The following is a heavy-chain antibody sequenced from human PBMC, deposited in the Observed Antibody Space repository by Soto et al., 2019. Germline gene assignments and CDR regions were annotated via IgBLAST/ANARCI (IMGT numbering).Heavy chain of an antibody. CDR3: ARDQLWFGETHVYYYYYGMDV. J-gene: IGHJ6*02. CDR2: IYHSGST. D-gene: IGHD3-10*01. Sequence: PSETLSLTCAVSGGSISSSNWWSWVRQPPGKGLEWIGEIYHSGSTNYNPSLKSRVTISVDKSKNQFSLKLSSVTAADTAVYYCARDQLWFGETHVYYYYYGMDVWGQGTTVT. CDR1: GGSISSSNW. V-gene: IGHV4-4*02.